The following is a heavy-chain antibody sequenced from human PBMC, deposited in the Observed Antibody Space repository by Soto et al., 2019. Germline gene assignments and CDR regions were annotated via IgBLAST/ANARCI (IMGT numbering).Heavy chain of an antibody. CDR1: GGSISSYY. CDR2: IYYSGST. D-gene: IGHD3-10*01. Sequence: SETLSLTCTVSGGSISSYYWSWIRQPPGKGLEWIGYIYYSGSTNYDPSLKSRVTISVDTSKNQFSLKLSSVTAADTAVYYCARASTVRGVIPYYFDYWGQGTLVTVSS. J-gene: IGHJ4*02. V-gene: IGHV4-59*01. CDR3: ARASTVRGVIPYYFDY.